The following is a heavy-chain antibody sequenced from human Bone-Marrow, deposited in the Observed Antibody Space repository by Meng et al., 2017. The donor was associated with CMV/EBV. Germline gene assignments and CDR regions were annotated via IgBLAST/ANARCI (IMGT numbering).Heavy chain of an antibody. CDR2: INSDGSST. V-gene: IGHV3-74*01. CDR3: QFFGDLSSFDY. J-gene: IGHJ4*02. Sequence: GESLKISCAASGFTFSSYSMNWVRQAPGKGLVWVSRINSDGSSTSYADSVKGRFTISRDNAKNTLYLQMNSLRAEDTAVYYCQFFGDLSSFDYWGQGTLVTVSS. D-gene: IGHD3-10*01. CDR1: GFTFSSYS.